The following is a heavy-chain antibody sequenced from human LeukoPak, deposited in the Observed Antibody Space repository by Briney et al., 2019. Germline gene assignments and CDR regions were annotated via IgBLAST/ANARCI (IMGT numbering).Heavy chain of an antibody. D-gene: IGHD5-24*01. J-gene: IGHJ6*03. CDR3: ARDRGDGYPPYYYMDV. V-gene: IGHV3-30*19. CDR2: ISYDGSNK. CDR1: GFTFSSYG. Sequence: PGGSLRLSCAASGFTFSSYGMHWVRQAPGKGLEWVAVISYDGSNKYYADSVKGRFTISRDNSKNTLYLQMNSLRAEDTAVYYCARDRGDGYPPYYYMDVWGKGTTVTVSS.